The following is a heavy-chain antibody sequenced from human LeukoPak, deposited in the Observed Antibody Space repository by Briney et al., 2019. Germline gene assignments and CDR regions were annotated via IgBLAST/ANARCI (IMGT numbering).Heavy chain of an antibody. CDR2: IYYSGST. Sequence: PGGSLRLSCAASGFTFSSYAMSWIRQPPGKGLEWIGYIYYSGSTNYNPSLKSRVTISVDTSKNQFSLKLSSVTAADTAVYYCARLGGLWFGELRGYYFDYWGQGTLVTVSS. CDR3: ARLGGLWFGELRGYYFDY. J-gene: IGHJ4*02. CDR1: GFTFSSYA. V-gene: IGHV4-59*08. D-gene: IGHD3-10*01.